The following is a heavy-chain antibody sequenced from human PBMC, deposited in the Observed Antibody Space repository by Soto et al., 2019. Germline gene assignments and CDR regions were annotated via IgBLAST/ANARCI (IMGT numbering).Heavy chain of an antibody. CDR2: IIPILGIA. CDR3: AKDQGSSWYEIDY. V-gene: IGHV1-69*04. D-gene: IGHD6-13*01. Sequence: SVKVSCKASGGTFSSYTISWVRQAPGQGLEWMGRIIPILGIANYAQKFQGRVTITADKSTSTAYMELSSLRAEDTAVYYCAKDQGSSWYEIDYWGQGTLVTVSS. J-gene: IGHJ4*02. CDR1: GGTFSSYT.